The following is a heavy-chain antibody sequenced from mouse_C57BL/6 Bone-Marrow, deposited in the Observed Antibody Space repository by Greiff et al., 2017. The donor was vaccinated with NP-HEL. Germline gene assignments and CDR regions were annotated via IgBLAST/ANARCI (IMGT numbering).Heavy chain of an antibody. Sequence: LVASGPALVTPVASVPISCTSSFYSFPYYPLPFFPPIPFTILSFIFFLNPLSFPPRYNQKFKGKATLTVDQSSSTAYMQLNSLTSEDSAVYYCARSGPASGAMDYWGQGTSVTVSS. CDR1: FYSFPYYP. CDR2: LNPLSFPP. D-gene: IGHD6-1*01. V-gene: IGHV1-39*01. CDR3: ARSGPASGAMDY. J-gene: IGHJ4*01.